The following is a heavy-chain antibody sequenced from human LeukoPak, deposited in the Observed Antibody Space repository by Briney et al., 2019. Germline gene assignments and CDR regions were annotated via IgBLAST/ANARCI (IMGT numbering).Heavy chain of an antibody. CDR2: ISTYNGNT. CDR1: GYTFTNYG. CDR3: ARSLTDEVDAFDI. J-gene: IGHJ3*02. V-gene: IGHV1-18*01. Sequence: ASVKVSCKASGYTFTNYGISWVRLAPGQGLEWVGWISTYNGNTNYAQKLQGRVTMTTDTSTSTAYMELRSLRSEDTAVYYCARSLTDEVDAFDIWGQGTMVTVSS.